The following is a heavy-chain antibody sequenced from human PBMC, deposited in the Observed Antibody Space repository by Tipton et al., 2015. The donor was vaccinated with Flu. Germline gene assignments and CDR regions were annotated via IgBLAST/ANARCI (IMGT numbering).Heavy chain of an antibody. V-gene: IGHV4-38-2*02. D-gene: IGHD3-10*01. Sequence: LRLSCTVSGDSISGSYYWGWIRQAPGKGLEWIGNIYHTGSTYHNPSLKSRVTMSVDTSRNHLSLRLRSVTAADTAVYYCARVEYFGSGTSNYWGQGTLVTVSS. J-gene: IGHJ4*02. CDR2: IYHTGST. CDR1: GDSISGSYY. CDR3: ARVEYFGSGTSNY.